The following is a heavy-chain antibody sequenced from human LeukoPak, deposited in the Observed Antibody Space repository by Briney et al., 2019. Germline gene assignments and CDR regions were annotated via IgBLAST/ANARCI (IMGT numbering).Heavy chain of an antibody. CDR3: AKYELPIRPQFDY. V-gene: IGHV3-23*01. D-gene: IGHD2-2*01. Sequence: GGSLRLSCAASGFTFSSYAMSWVRQAPRKGLEWVSAISGIGGGTYYADSVKGRFTISRDNSKNTLYLQMNSLRAEDTAVYYCAKYELPIRPQFDYWRQGTLVTVSS. CDR2: ISGIGGGT. CDR1: GFTFSSYA. J-gene: IGHJ4*02.